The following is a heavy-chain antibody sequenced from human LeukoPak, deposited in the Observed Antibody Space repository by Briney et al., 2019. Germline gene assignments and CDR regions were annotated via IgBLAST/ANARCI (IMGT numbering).Heavy chain of an antibody. J-gene: IGHJ4*02. Sequence: PSETLSLTCTVSGGSISSSSYYWGWIRQPPGKGLEWIGSIYYSGSTYYNPSLKSRVTISVDTSKNQFSLKLSSVTAADTAVYYCARDTEYFEIDYWGQGTLVTVSS. D-gene: IGHD3-9*01. CDR3: ARDTEYFEIDY. V-gene: IGHV4-39*07. CDR2: IYYSGST. CDR1: GGSISSSSYY.